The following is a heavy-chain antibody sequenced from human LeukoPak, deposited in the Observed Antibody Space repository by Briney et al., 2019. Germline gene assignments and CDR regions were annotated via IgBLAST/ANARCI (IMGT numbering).Heavy chain of an antibody. D-gene: IGHD1-26*01. Sequence: GGSLRLSCAASGFTVSSNYMSWVRQAPGKGLEWVSVIYSGGSTYYADSVKGRFTISRDNSKNTLYLQMNSLRAEDTAVYYCAREADSGSYPSWFDPWGQGTLVTVSS. CDR2: IYSGGST. V-gene: IGHV3-53*01. CDR3: AREADSGSYPSWFDP. CDR1: GFTVSSNY. J-gene: IGHJ5*02.